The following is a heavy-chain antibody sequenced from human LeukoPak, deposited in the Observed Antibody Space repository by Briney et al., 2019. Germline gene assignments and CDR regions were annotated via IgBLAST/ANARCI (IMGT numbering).Heavy chain of an antibody. Sequence: SETLSLTCAVYGGSFSGYYWSWIRQPPGKGLEWIGEINHSGSTNYNPSLKSRVTISVDTSKNQFSLKLSSVPAADTAVYYCARGGTTGTTKRTGFDPWGQGTLVTVSS. J-gene: IGHJ5*02. CDR1: GGSFSGYY. V-gene: IGHV4-34*01. D-gene: IGHD1-1*01. CDR3: ARGGTTGTTKRTGFDP. CDR2: INHSGST.